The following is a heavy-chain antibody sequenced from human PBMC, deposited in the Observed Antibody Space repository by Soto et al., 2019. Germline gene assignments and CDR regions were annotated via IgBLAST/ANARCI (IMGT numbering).Heavy chain of an antibody. D-gene: IGHD6-13*01. J-gene: IGHJ4*02. V-gene: IGHV3-23*01. CDR1: GFTFSSYA. CDR2: ISGSGGST. CDR3: ARRSSSWYFDC. Sequence: EVQLLESGGGLVQPGGSLRRSCAASGFTFSSYAMNWVRQAPGKGLEWVSVISGSGGSTYYTDSVKGRFTISRDNSKNTLYLQMNSLRAEDTAVYYCARRSSSWYFDCWGQGTLVTVSS.